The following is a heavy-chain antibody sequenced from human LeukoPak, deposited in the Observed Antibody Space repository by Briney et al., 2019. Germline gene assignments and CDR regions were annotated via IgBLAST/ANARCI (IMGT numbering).Heavy chain of an antibody. CDR1: GFTFSLYS. D-gene: IGHD2-21*01. V-gene: IGHV3-48*01. CDR2: ISSSGNTI. J-gene: IGHJ3*02. Sequence: GGSLRLSCAASGFTFSLYSMNWVRQAPGKGLEWVSYISSSGNTIYYADSVKGRFSVSRDTAKNSLFLQMNSLRAEDTAVYYSARTTGLFGTDAFDIWAQGTMVTVSS. CDR3: ARTTGLFGTDAFDI.